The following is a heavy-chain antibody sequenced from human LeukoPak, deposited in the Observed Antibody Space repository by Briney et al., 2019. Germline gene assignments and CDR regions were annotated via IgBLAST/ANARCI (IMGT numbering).Heavy chain of an antibody. J-gene: IGHJ4*02. CDR3: AGGRQLGY. V-gene: IGHV3-7*01. Sequence: GGSLRLSCAASGFTFSTYWMSRVRQAPGKGLEWVANINQDGNEKYYVDSVKGRFTISRDNAKNSLYLQINSLRAEDTAVYYCAGGRQLGYWGQGTLVTVSS. CDR1: GFTFSTYW. CDR2: INQDGNEK. D-gene: IGHD6-13*01.